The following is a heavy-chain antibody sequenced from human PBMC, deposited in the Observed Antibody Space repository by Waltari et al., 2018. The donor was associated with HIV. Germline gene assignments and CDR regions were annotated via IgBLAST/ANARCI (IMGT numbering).Heavy chain of an antibody. J-gene: IGHJ4*02. CDR2: ISYDGTIK. V-gene: IGHV3-30*15. CDR3: ARGLHQGISWSPPGLDY. Sequence: QVQLVESGGGVVQPGRSLRLSCAASGLTFSTYAMHWVRQAPGKGLEWVAVISYDGTIKYYADSVKGRLTISRDNSKNTLYLQMSGLGPADTAVYYCARGLHQGISWSPPGLDYWGQGTLVNVSS. D-gene: IGHD1-26*01. CDR1: GLTFSTYA.